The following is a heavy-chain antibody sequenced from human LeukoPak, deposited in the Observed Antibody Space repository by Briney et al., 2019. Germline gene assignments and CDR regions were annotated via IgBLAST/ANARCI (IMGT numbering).Heavy chain of an antibody. D-gene: IGHD6-13*01. CDR2: ISYDGSNK. J-gene: IGHJ6*03. Sequence: PGGSLRLSCAASGFTFSSYAMQWVRQAPGKGVEWGAVISYDGSNKYYADSVKGRFTISRDNSKNTLYLQMNRLRAEDTAVYYCARDGAAAGSGYYYMDVWGKGTTVTVSS. CDR3: ARDGAAAGSGYYYMDV. V-gene: IGHV3-30-3*01. CDR1: GFTFSSYA.